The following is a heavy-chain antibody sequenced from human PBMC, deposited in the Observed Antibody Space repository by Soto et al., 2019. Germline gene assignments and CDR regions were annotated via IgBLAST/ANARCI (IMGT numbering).Heavy chain of an antibody. CDR3: AKQRFVYDFGIVPAATLIGMAV. Sequence: GGSLRLSCVASGFTFDSYAMNWIRQAPGKGREWGSGISGGGTSTYYADSVKGRFTVSRGNSKNTMYLQMNRLSAEDTGVSYCAKQRFVYDFGIVPAATLIGMAVWGKGTTGTV. D-gene: IGHD2-2*01. CDR2: ISGGGTST. CDR1: GFTFDSYA. V-gene: IGHV3-23*01. J-gene: IGHJ6*04.